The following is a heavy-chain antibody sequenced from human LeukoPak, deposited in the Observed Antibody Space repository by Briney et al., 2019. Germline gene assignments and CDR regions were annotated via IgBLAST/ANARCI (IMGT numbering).Heavy chain of an antibody. CDR2: INPNSGGT. CDR3: ATGFIAVAGFDY. J-gene: IGHJ4*02. V-gene: IGHV1-2*06. D-gene: IGHD6-19*01. Sequence: ASVKVSCKASGYTFTGYYMHWVRQAPGQGLEWMGRINPNSGGTNYAQKFQGRVTMTRDTSISTAYMELSRLRSDDTAVYYCATGFIAVAGFDYWGQGTLVTVSS. CDR1: GYTFTGYY.